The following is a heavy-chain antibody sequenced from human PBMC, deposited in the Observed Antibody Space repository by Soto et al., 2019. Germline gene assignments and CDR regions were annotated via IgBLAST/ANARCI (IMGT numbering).Heavy chain of an antibody. V-gene: IGHV1-8*02. J-gene: IGHJ6*02. Sequence: ASVKVSCKASGYTFTSYGISWVRQAPGQGLEWMGWMNPNSGNTGYAQKFQGRVTMTRNTSISTAYMELSSLRSEDTAVYYCASTFPHIAVAAPLGWDYYGMDVWGQ. D-gene: IGHD6-19*01. CDR2: MNPNSGNT. CDR1: GYTFTSYG. CDR3: ASTFPHIAVAAPLGWDYYGMDV.